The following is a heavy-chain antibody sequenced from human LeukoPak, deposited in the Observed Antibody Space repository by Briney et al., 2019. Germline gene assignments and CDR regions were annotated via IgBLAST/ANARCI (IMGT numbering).Heavy chain of an antibody. Sequence: GGSLRLSCAASGFTFSSYGMHWVRQAPGKGLEWVAVIWYDGSNKYYADSVKGRFTISRDNAKNTLYLQMNSLRAEDTAVYYCARRSGGSCFAFDPWGQGTLVTVSS. CDR1: GFTFSSYG. J-gene: IGHJ5*02. D-gene: IGHD2-15*01. CDR3: ARRSGGSCFAFDP. CDR2: IWYDGSNK. V-gene: IGHV3-33*01.